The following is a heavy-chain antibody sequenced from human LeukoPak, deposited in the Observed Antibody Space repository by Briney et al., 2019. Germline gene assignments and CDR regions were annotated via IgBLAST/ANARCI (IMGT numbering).Heavy chain of an antibody. J-gene: IGHJ4*02. Sequence: SETLSLTCTVSGGSISSYYWSWIRQPPGKGLEWIGEINHSGSTNYNPSLKSRVTISVDTSKNQFSLKLSSVTAADTAVYYCARPSGSGSPHFDYWGQGTLVTVSS. CDR2: INHSGST. D-gene: IGHD3-10*01. V-gene: IGHV4-34*01. CDR3: ARPSGSGSPHFDY. CDR1: GGSISSYY.